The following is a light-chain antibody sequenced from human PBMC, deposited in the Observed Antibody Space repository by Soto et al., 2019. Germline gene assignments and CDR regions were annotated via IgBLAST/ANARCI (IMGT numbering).Light chain of an antibody. Sequence: QSALTQPPSASGPPGQSVTISCTGTSSDVVSWYQQHPDKAPKLIIYEVNKRPSGVPGRFSGSKSGNTASLTVSGLQGEDEADYFCISYAGNNNFVFGGGTKVTVL. J-gene: IGLJ2*01. V-gene: IGLV2-8*01. CDR1: SSDV. CDR3: ISYAGNNNFV. CDR2: EVN.